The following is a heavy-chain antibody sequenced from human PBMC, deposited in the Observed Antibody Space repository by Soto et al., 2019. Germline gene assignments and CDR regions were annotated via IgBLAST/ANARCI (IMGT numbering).Heavy chain of an antibody. CDR3: ARGPGYYDFWSGYYGLDY. V-gene: IGHV1-18*01. CDR2: ISAYNGNT. J-gene: IGHJ4*02. CDR1: GYTFTSYG. D-gene: IGHD3-3*01. Sequence: GASVKVSCKASGYTFTSYGISWVRQAPGQGLEWMGWISAYNGNTNYAQKLQGRVTMTTDTSTSTAYMELRSLRSDDTAVYYCARGPGYYDFWSGYYGLDYWGQGTLVTVPS.